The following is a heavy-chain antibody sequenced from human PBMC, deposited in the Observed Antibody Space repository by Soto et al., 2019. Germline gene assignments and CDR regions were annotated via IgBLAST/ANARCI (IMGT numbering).Heavy chain of an antibody. Sequence: QVQLVQSGAEVKKPGSSVNVSCKASGGTFSSYAISWVRQAPGQGLEWMGGIIPIFGTANYAQKFQGRVTITADESTSTAYMVLSSLRSEDTAVYYCARVGLGYCSSTSCYPVFDYWGQGTLVTVSS. CDR3: ARVGLGYCSSTSCYPVFDY. CDR2: IIPIFGTA. D-gene: IGHD2-2*01. V-gene: IGHV1-69*01. J-gene: IGHJ4*02. CDR1: GGTFSSYA.